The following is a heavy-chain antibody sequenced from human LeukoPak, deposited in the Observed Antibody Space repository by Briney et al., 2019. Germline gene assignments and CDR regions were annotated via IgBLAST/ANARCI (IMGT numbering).Heavy chain of an antibody. J-gene: IGHJ4*02. Sequence: GGSLRLSCTASGFTFSNVWMSWVRQAPGKGLEWVGRIKSKKDGETIDYAAPAKGRFSISRDDSINTLYLQMNSLKTEDTAVYYCATGAPSGGGYFDYWGQGTLVTVSS. D-gene: IGHD2-15*01. CDR3: ATGAPSGGGYFDY. V-gene: IGHV3-15*01. CDR2: IKSKKDGETI. CDR1: GFTFSNVW.